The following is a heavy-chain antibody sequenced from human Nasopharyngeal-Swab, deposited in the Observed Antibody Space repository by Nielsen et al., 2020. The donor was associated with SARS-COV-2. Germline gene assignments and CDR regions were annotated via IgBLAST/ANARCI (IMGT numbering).Heavy chain of an antibody. J-gene: IGHJ4*02. CDR2: IWYDASDK. D-gene: IGHD3-16*01. CDR1: GFTFSSYG. Sequence: GESLKISCAASGFTFSSYGMHWVRQAPGKGLEWVAVIWYDASDKYYADSVKGRFTLSRDNSKNTVYLQMNSLRAEDTAVYYCARDRPHWGCDYWGQGTLVTVSS. V-gene: IGHV3-30*19. CDR3: ARDRPHWGCDY.